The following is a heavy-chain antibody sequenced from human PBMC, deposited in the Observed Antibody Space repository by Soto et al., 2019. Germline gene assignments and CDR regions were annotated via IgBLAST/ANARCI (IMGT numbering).Heavy chain of an antibody. Sequence: PGGSLRLSCAASGFTFRSFTMNWVRQAPGKGLEWVSTISSNSAYIYYTDALRGRFTVSRDNAKNSLHLQMNSLRAEDTAVYYCTRDHSVSTPLDGIYVWGHGTTVTVSS. D-gene: IGHD2-15*01. CDR1: GFTFRSFT. J-gene: IGHJ6*02. V-gene: IGHV3-21*01. CDR2: ISSNSAYI. CDR3: TRDHSVSTPLDGIYV.